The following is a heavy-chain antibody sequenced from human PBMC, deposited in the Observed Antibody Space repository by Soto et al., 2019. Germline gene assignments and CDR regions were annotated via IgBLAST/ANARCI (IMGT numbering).Heavy chain of an antibody. CDR1: GGSISSSGHF. J-gene: IGHJ6*03. V-gene: IGHV4-39*01. Sequence: QLQLQESGPGLVKPSETLSLTCTVSGGSISSSGHFWGWIRQPPGKGLEWIGTIFYTGSTYYNSSFKSRVTMSVDTSKNQFSLKLSSVTAADTAVYYCARIVSTTPYFHHYMDVWSKGTTGTVSS. D-gene: IGHD5-12*01. CDR3: ARIVSTTPYFHHYMDV. CDR2: IFYTGST.